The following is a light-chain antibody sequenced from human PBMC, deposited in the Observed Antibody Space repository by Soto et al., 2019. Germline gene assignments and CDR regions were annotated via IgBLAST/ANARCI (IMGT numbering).Light chain of an antibody. J-gene: IGKJ4*01. CDR1: QSVSSSY. V-gene: IGKV3-20*01. CDR3: QQYGSSPPSFT. Sequence: EIVLTQSPGTLSLSPGERATLSCRASQSVSSSYLAWYQQKPGQAPRLHIYGASSRATGIPDRFSGSGSGTDFTLTISRLEPEDFAVYYCQQYGSSPPSFTFGGGTKLEIK. CDR2: GAS.